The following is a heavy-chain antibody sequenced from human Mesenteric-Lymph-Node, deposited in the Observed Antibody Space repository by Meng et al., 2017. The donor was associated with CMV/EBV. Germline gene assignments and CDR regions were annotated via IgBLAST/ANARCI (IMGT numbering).Heavy chain of an antibody. J-gene: IGHJ6*02. CDR1: GFTFSSYA. D-gene: IGHD1-1*01. CDR2: ISYDGSNK. CDR3: AREATGTTKQPAGGYYYGMDV. Sequence: GESLKISCAASGFTFSSYAMHWVRQAPGKGLEWVAVISYDGSNKYYADSVKGRFTISRDNSKNTLYLQMNSLRAEDTAVYYCAREATGTTKQPAGGYYYGMDVWGQGTTVTVSS. V-gene: IGHV3-30-3*01.